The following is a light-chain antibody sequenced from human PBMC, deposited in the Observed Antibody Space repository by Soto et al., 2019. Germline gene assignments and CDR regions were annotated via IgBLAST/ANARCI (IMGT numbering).Light chain of an antibody. V-gene: IGLV2-14*03. CDR2: DVT. CDR1: SSDVGGFNY. J-gene: IGLJ1*01. CDR3: NSYTSSSTYV. Sequence: QSALTQPASVSGSPGQSITISCTGTSSDVGGFNYVSWYQQHPGKAPKLMIYDVTNRPSGVSYRFSGSKSGNTASLTNSGIQAEDEADYYCNSYTSSSTYVFGTGTKVNVL.